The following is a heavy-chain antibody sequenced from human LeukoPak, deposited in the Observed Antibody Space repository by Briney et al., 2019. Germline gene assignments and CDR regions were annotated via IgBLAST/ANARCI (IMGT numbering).Heavy chain of an antibody. D-gene: IGHD4-17*01. CDR1: GFTFSSYA. J-gene: IGHJ4*02. V-gene: IGHV3-23*01. CDR3: AKDLSLTPDYGDYGFDY. Sequence: GGSLRLSCAASGFTFSSYAMSWVRQAPGKGLEWVSAISGSGGSTYYADSVKGRFTISRDNSTNTLYLQMSSLRAEDTAVYYCAKDLSLTPDYGDYGFDYWGQGTLVTVSS. CDR2: ISGSGGST.